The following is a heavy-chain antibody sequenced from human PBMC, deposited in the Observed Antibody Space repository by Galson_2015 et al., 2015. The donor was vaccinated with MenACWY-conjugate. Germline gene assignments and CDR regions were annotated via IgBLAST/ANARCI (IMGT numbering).Heavy chain of an antibody. J-gene: IGHJ3*02. D-gene: IGHD3-22*01. CDR1: GFSLINTRMG. CDR2: IFSNDEK. Sequence: PALVKPTQTLTLTCTVPGFSLINTRMGVSWIRQSPGKALEWLAHIFSNDEKSYCASLKSRLTISKDTSKSQVVLTMTNMDPVDTATYYCAGIETYYDGRGHLKGGQDGFNIWGKGTLVPVSS. V-gene: IGHV2-26*01. CDR3: AGIETYYDGRGHLKGGQDGFNI.